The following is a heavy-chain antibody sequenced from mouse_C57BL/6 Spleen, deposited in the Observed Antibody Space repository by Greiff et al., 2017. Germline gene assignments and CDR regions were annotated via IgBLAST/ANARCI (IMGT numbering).Heavy chain of an antibody. V-gene: IGHV1-50*01. CDR3: ARGGTTVVGGFDY. CDR2: IDPSDSYT. CDR1: GYTFTSYW. Sequence: QVQLKQPGAELVKPGASVKLSCKASGYTFTSYWMQWVKQRPGQGLEWIGEIDPSDSYTNYNQKFKGKATLTVDTSSSTAYMQLSSLTSEDSAVYYCARGGTTVVGGFDYWGQGTTLTVSS. J-gene: IGHJ2*01. D-gene: IGHD1-1*01.